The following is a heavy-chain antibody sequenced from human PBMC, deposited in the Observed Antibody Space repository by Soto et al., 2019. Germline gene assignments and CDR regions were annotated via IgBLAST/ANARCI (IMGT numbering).Heavy chain of an antibody. CDR3: ARGAGIAVAGTPYYFDY. Sequence: GSLRLSSAASGFTFSSYGMHWVRQAPGKGLEWVAVIWYDGSNKYYADSVKGRFTISRDNSKNTLYLQMNSLRAEDTAVYYCARGAGIAVAGTPYYFDYWGQGTLVTVSS. CDR2: IWYDGSNK. D-gene: IGHD6-19*01. J-gene: IGHJ4*02. V-gene: IGHV3-33*01. CDR1: GFTFSSYG.